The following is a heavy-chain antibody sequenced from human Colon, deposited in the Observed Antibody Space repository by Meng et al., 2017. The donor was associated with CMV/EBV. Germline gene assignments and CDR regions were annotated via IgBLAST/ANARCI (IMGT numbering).Heavy chain of an antibody. J-gene: IGHJ6*02. CDR2: IATDGGSI. D-gene: IGHD3-10*01. CDR1: GFTFTSYW. CDR3: ARGGFASGLDV. Sequence: GESLKISCSASGFTFTSYWMHWVRQAPGRGLVWVSRIATDGGSIVHADSVRGRFTISRDSAKSTVFLQMNSLRAEDTAVYYCARGGFASGLDVWGQRTTVTVSS. V-gene: IGHV3-74*01.